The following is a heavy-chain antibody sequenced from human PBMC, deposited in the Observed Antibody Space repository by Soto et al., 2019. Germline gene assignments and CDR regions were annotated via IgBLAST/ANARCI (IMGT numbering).Heavy chain of an antibody. CDR2: IHHSGST. V-gene: IGHV4-34*01. CDR1: GGSFDCYY. J-gene: IGHJ4*02. D-gene: IGHD3-3*01. CDR3: ARGVDSWSGYLF. Sequence: KTSETLSLTCALYGGSFDCYYWSWIRQSPGKGLEWIGEIHHSGSTKYNPSLKSRVSLSVDTSTKQFSLKMTSMTAADRGVYYCARGVDSWSGYLFWGQGTPVTVS.